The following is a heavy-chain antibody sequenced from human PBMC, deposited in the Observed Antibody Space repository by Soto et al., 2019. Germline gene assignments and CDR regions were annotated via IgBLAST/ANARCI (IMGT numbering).Heavy chain of an antibody. V-gene: IGHV1-3*01. D-gene: IGHD2-2*01. J-gene: IGHJ5*02. Sequence: GASVKVSCKSSGYTFTSYAMHWVRQAPGQRLEWMGWINAGNGNTKYSQKFQGRVTINRDTSASTAYMEMSSLRSEDTAVYYCARDAVVVPAAVNWFDPWGQGTLVTVSS. CDR3: ARDAVVVPAAVNWFDP. CDR1: GYTFTSYA. CDR2: INAGNGNT.